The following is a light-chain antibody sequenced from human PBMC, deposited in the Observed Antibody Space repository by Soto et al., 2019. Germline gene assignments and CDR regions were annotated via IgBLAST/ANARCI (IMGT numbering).Light chain of an antibody. J-gene: IGKJ5*01. Sequence: DIQMTQSPSSLPASVGDRVTITCRASQSISNYLNWYQQKPGKAPKVLIYAASNLQSGVPSRCSGSGSWTDFTLTISSLQPEDFATYDCQQSYSTPITFGQGTRLEI. CDR2: AAS. CDR1: QSISNY. V-gene: IGKV1-39*01. CDR3: QQSYSTPIT.